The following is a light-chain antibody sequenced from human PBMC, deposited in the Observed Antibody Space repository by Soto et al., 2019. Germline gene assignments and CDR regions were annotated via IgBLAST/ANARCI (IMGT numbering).Light chain of an antibody. V-gene: IGKV3-11*01. CDR1: QSVSSF. J-gene: IGKJ4*01. CDR2: DAS. CDR3: QQRSNWPSLT. Sequence: IVLTQSPATLSLSPGERATLSCRASQSVSSFLAWYQQKPGQAPRLLIYDASNRATGIPARFSGSGSGTDFTLTISRLEPEDFSVYYCQQRSNWPSLTFGGGTKVDIK.